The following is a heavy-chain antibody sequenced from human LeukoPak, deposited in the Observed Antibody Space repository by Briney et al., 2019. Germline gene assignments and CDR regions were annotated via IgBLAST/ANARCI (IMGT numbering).Heavy chain of an antibody. Sequence: GGSLRLSCAASGFTFSSYAMSWFRQAPGKGLEWVSHISGSGDSTYYADSVKGRFTISRDNSKNTLFLQMNSLRAEDTAVFYCARVATKGNYYDSSGYSLDYWGQGTLVTVSS. CDR3: ARVATKGNYYDSSGYSLDY. CDR2: ISGSGDST. D-gene: IGHD3-22*01. CDR1: GFTFSSYA. J-gene: IGHJ4*02. V-gene: IGHV3-23*01.